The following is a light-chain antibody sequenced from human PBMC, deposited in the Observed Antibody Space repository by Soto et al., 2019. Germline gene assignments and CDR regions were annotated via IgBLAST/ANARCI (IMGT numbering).Light chain of an antibody. CDR2: DVT. V-gene: IGLV2-11*01. CDR3: CSYAGGYFFEVI. Sequence: QSALTQPRSVSGSPGQSVTISCTGTSSDVDDYNFVSWYQQHPGTAPKLMIYDVTKRPSGVPARFSGSRSGNTASLTISGLQIEDEAHYYCCSYAGGYFFEVIFGRGTQLTVL. J-gene: IGLJ7*01. CDR1: SSDVDDYNF.